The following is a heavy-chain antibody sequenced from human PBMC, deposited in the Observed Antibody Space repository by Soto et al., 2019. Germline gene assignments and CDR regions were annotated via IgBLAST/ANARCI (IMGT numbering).Heavy chain of an antibody. D-gene: IGHD3-10*01. CDR2: IIPNFDTP. V-gene: IGHV1-69*01. CDR3: AVAMVRESLRFESSGMHV. Sequence: QVHLVQSGAEVKKPGSSVKVSCKTSGGSFNNYAVSWVRQAPGQGLEWMGGIIPNFDTPNYAQKFQDRVTITADESTSTVYMELRSLRSNDTAVYYCAVAMVRESLRFESSGMHVWGQGTTVIVSS. J-gene: IGHJ6*02. CDR1: GGSFNNYA.